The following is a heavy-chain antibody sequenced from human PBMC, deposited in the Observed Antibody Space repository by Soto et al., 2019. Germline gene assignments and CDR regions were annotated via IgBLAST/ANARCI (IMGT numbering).Heavy chain of an antibody. Sequence: SETLSLTCTVSGGSISSSSYYWGWIRQPPGKGLEWIGSIYYSGSTYYNPSLKSRVTISVDTSKNLFSLKLSSVTAADTAVYYCASSHSYYYDSSGYYGIYYYGMDVWGQGTTVTVSS. CDR3: ASSHSYYYDSSGYYGIYYYGMDV. D-gene: IGHD3-22*01. CDR2: IYYSGST. V-gene: IGHV4-39*01. J-gene: IGHJ6*02. CDR1: GGSISSSSYY.